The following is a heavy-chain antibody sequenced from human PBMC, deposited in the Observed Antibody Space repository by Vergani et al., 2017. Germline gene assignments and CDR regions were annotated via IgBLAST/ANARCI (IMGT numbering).Heavy chain of an antibody. CDR2: VEDSGYF. CDR3: ARSSVSRNPPDYFDN. Sequence: QVQLQESGPGLVRPSETLSLTCTVSGGSLSGYNWNWIRQTPGEGLEWIGYVEDSGYFNYNPSLKTRVSMSSDTSDNQFSLMLSSVTVADTAVYYCARSSVSRNPPDYFDNWGQGTLVTVSS. D-gene: IGHD1-14*01. J-gene: IGHJ4*02. CDR1: GGSLSGYN. V-gene: IGHV4-59*01.